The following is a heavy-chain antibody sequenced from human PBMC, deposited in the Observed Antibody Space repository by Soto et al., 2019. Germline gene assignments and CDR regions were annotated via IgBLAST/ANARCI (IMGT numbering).Heavy chain of an antibody. CDR1: GGSISSYY. CDR3: ARLDGSGSYYNKYYYYYYMDV. J-gene: IGHJ6*03. V-gene: IGHV4-59*08. Sequence: SETLSLTCTVSGGSISSYYWSWVRLPPGKGLEWIGYSHYNGSTNYNPSLKSRVTIPVDTSKNQFSLKLSSVTAADTAVYYCARLDGSGSYYNKYYYYYYMDVWGKGTTVTVSS. CDR2: SHYNGST. D-gene: IGHD3-10*01.